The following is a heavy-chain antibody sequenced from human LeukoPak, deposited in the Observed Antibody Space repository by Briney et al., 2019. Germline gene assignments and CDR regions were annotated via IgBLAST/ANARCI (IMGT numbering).Heavy chain of an antibody. J-gene: IGHJ3*02. CDR1: GFTFSSYS. D-gene: IGHD2-21*02. V-gene: IGHV3-48*01. Sequence: PGGSLRLSCAAPGFTFSSYSMNWVRQAPGKGLVWVSYISSSSSTIYYADSVKGRFTISRDNAKNSLYLQMNSLRAEDTAVYYCARDTPYIVVVTDTRDDAFDIWGQGTMVTVSS. CDR2: ISSSSSTI. CDR3: ARDTPYIVVVTDTRDDAFDI.